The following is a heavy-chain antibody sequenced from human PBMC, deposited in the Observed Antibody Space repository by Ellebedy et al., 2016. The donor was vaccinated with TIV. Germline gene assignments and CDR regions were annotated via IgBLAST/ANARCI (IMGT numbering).Heavy chain of an antibody. CDR1: GFTFGGHS. Sequence: GESLKISCAVSGFTFGGHSMTWVRQAPGKGLEWVSAVSSRSSAIFYADSVKGRFSISRDNARNSLYLQMNTLRDEDTAVYYCTRARVYSNGWYYPDFWGQGTLVAVSS. J-gene: IGHJ4*02. CDR2: VSSRSSAI. V-gene: IGHV3-48*02. CDR3: TRARVYSNGWYYPDF. D-gene: IGHD6-19*01.